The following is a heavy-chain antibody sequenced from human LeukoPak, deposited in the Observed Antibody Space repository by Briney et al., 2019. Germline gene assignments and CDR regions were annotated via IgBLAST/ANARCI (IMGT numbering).Heavy chain of an antibody. Sequence: SVKVSCKASGFTFTSSAMQWLRQAREQRLEWIGWIVVGSGNTNYAQKFQERVTITRDMSTSTAYMELSSLRSEDTAVYYCARGDATTLFLYWGQGTLVTVSS. CDR2: IVVGSGNT. D-gene: IGHD1-7*01. CDR3: ARGDATTLFLY. CDR1: GFTFTSSA. V-gene: IGHV1-58*02. J-gene: IGHJ4*02.